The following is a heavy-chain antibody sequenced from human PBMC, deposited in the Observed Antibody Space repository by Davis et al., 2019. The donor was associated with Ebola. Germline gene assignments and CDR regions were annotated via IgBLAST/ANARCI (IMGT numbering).Heavy chain of an antibody. Sequence: GESLKISCAASGFTFSGYGMHWVRQAPGKGLEWVAVVWYDGSGEYYADSVRGRFTISRDNSKNTLYLQMNSLRAEDTAVYFCARQNWNYDYWGQGTLVTVSS. CDR1: GFTFSGYG. V-gene: IGHV3-33*01. CDR2: VWYDGSGE. D-gene: IGHD1-7*01. CDR3: ARQNWNYDY. J-gene: IGHJ4*02.